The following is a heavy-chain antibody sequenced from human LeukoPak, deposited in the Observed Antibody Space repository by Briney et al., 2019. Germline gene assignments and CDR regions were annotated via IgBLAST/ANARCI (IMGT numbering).Heavy chain of an antibody. Sequence: GGSLRLSCAASGFTFSSYNISWVRQAPGKGLEWVSYISTSSAVMYYADSVKGRLTISRDDARNSVSLQMNSLRADDTAVYYCARDVGYCRGGSCYRWFASWGQGTLVIVSS. CDR1: GFTFSSYN. CDR3: ARDVGYCRGGSCYRWFAS. D-gene: IGHD2-15*01. CDR2: ISTSSAVM. V-gene: IGHV3-48*01. J-gene: IGHJ5*01.